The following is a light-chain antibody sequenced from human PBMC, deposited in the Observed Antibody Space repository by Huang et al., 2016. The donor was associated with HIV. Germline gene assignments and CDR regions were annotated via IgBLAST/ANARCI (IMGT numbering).Light chain of an antibody. CDR1: QSVTNF. CDR3: QQRNDWPPYT. Sequence: EVVLTQSPATLSCSPGERATLSCRASQSVTNFLAWYQQKPGQHPRLLIYDASTRATGIPPRFSGSWSVTDFTLTISSLEPEDFAVYYCQQRNDWPPYTFGQGTRLEIK. V-gene: IGKV3-11*01. J-gene: IGKJ2*01. CDR2: DAS.